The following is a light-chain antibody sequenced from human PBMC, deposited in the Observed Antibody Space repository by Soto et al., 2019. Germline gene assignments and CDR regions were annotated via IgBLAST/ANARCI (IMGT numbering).Light chain of an antibody. Sequence: DIQMTQTPSSLSASVGDRVTVTCRAGQTVSKWVAWYQQKPGKAPKLLIYDASSLESGVPSRFSGSGSGTEFTLTISSLHPDDFATYYCQQYNSFSPFGQGTKVAIK. CDR3: QQYNSFSP. CDR1: QTVSKW. CDR2: DAS. V-gene: IGKV1-5*01. J-gene: IGKJ1*01.